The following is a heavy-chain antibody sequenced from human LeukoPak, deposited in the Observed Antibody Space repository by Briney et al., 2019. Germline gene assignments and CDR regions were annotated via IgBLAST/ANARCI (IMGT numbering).Heavy chain of an antibody. Sequence: GASVKVSCKASGYTFTSFYMHWVRQAPGQGLEWMGIINPSGGSTSYAQKFQGRVTMTRDTSTSTVYMELSSLRSEDTAVYYCATYLGIAARYRAFDIWGQGTMVTVSS. J-gene: IGHJ3*02. CDR2: INPSGGST. V-gene: IGHV1-46*01. CDR1: GYTFTSFY. CDR3: ATYLGIAARYRAFDI. D-gene: IGHD6-6*01.